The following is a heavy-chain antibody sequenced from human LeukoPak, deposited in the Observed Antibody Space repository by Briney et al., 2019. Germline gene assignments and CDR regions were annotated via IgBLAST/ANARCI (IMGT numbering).Heavy chain of an antibody. CDR2: ISSNGSTI. CDR3: ARSSFDSYDSSGYWFDP. CDR1: GFTFSDYY. D-gene: IGHD3-22*01. V-gene: IGHV3-11*04. J-gene: IGHJ5*02. Sequence: GGSLRLSCAASGFTFSDYYMSWVRQAPGKGLEWVSYISSNGSTIYYADSVKGRFTISRDNAKNSLYLQMNSLRAEDTAVYYCARSSFDSYDSSGYWFDPWGQGTLVTVSS.